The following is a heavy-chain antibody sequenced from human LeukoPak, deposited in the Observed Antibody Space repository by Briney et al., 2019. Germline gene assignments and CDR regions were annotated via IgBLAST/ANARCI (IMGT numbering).Heavy chain of an antibody. CDR2: IIPIFSTA. J-gene: IGHJ4*02. CDR1: GGTFSSYG. Sequence: ASVKVSRKASGGTFSSYGISWVRQAPGQGLEWMGGIIPIFSTANYAQKFQGRVTITADESTSTAYMELSSLRSEDTAVYYCARGRLWMWYFDYWGQGTLVTVSS. CDR3: ARGRLWMWYFDY. D-gene: IGHD5-18*01. V-gene: IGHV1-69*13.